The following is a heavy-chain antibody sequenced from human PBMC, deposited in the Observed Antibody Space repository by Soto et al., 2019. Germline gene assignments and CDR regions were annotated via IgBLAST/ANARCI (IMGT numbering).Heavy chain of an antibody. CDR1: GFTFSSYA. V-gene: IGHV3-23*01. CDR2: ISGSGGST. Sequence: EVQLLESGGGLVQPGGSLRLSCAASGFTFSSYAMSWVRQAPGKGLEWVSAISGSGGSTYYADSVKGRFTISRDNSKNTLYLQMKSLRAADTAVYYCAKAPIVVVPPRLFDYWGQGTLVTVSS. CDR3: AKAPIVVVPPRLFDY. J-gene: IGHJ4*02. D-gene: IGHD3-22*01.